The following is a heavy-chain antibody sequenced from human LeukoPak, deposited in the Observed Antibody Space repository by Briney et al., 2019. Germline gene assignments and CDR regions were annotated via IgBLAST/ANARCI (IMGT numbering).Heavy chain of an antibody. CDR3: ARGSDTAAGLY. J-gene: IGHJ4*02. D-gene: IGHD6-13*01. Sequence: SETLSLTCTVSGGSISSYYWSWIRQPPGMELEWIGCIYYSGSTNYNPSLKSRVTISVDSSKNQFSLKVSSVTAADTAVYYCARGSDTAAGLYWGQGTLVTVSS. V-gene: IGHV4-59*12. CDR1: GGSISSYY. CDR2: IYYSGST.